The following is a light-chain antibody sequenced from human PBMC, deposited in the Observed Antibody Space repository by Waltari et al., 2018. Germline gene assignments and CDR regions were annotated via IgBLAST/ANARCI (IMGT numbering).Light chain of an antibody. V-gene: IGLV2-14*01. CDR3: SSFTTTSTWV. CDR2: EVS. Sequence: QSALTQPASVSGSPGQSITISCSGASSDVGAYSYVSWYQPPPGTAPKLMIFEVSNRPSGVSDRFSGSKSGNTASLTISGLQAEDEADYYCSSFTTTSTWVFGGGTKLTVL. J-gene: IGLJ3*02. CDR1: SSDVGAYSY.